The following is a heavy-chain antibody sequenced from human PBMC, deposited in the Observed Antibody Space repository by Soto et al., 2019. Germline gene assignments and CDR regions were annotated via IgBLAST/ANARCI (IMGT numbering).Heavy chain of an antibody. Sequence: GASVKVSCKASGYTFTSYGSSWVRQAPGQGLEWMGWISAYNGNTNYAQKLQGRVTMTTDTSTSTAYMELRSLRSDDKAVYYCARVCRSDIAEAGQYDYWSQGTLVTVSS. CDR1: GYTFTSYG. CDR3: ARVCRSDIAEAGQYDY. CDR2: ISAYNGNT. D-gene: IGHD6-13*01. J-gene: IGHJ4*02. V-gene: IGHV1-18*01.